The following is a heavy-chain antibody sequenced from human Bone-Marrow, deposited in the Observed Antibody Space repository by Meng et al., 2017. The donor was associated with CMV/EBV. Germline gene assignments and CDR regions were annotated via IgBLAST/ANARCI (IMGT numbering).Heavy chain of an antibody. CDR3: ARGEAGTHFDN. Sequence: GESLKISCAASGFTFSSYAMSWVRQAPGKGLEWVSYISSSSSTIYYADSVKGRFTISRDNAKNSLYLQMNSLRTDDTAVYYCARGEAGTHFDNWGQGTLVTVAS. CDR2: ISSSSSTI. CDR1: GFTFSSYA. D-gene: IGHD6-13*01. J-gene: IGHJ4*02. V-gene: IGHV3-48*04.